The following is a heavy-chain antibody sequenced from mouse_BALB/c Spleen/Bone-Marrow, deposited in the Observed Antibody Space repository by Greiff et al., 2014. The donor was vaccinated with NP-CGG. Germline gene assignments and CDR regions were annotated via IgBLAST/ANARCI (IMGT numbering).Heavy chain of an antibody. V-gene: IGHV5-6*02. J-gene: IGHJ1*01. Sequence: EVKVIESGGDLVKPGGSLKLSCAASGFTFSSYGMSWVRQTPDKRLEWVATISTGGSQTYYTDSVKGRFTISRDNAKNTLYLQMSSLKSEDSAIYYCARRGYDNSYWYFGVWGAGTTVTGSS. D-gene: IGHD2-3*01. CDR3: ARRGYDNSYWYFGV. CDR2: ISTGGSQT. CDR1: GFTFSSYG.